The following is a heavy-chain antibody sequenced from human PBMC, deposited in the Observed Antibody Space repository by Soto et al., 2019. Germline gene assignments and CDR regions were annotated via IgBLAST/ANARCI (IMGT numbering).Heavy chain of an antibody. V-gene: IGHV4-4*02. D-gene: IGHD6-19*01. CDR2: IYHSGST. CDR3: AGVQYSSGWYYFDY. CDR1: GCSISSSNW. Sequence: SETLSLTCAVSGCSISSSNWWSWVRQPPGKGLEWIGEIYHSGSTNYNPSLKSRVTISVDKSKNQFSLKLSSVTAADTAVYYCAGVQYSSGWYYFDYWGQGTLVTVSS. J-gene: IGHJ4*02.